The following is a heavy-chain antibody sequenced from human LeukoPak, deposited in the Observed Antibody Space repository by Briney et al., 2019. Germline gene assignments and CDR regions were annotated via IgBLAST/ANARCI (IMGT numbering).Heavy chain of an antibody. CDR1: GYTFTSYY. J-gene: IGHJ3*02. Sequence: ASVKVSCKASGYTFTSYYMHWVRQAPGQGLEWMGIINPSGGSTGYAQKFQGRVTMTRDMSTSTVYMELSSLRSEDTAVYYCARAVYYDSSAPDRPGDAFDIWGQGTMVTVSS. CDR3: ARAVYYDSSAPDRPGDAFDI. D-gene: IGHD3-22*01. V-gene: IGHV1-46*01. CDR2: INPSGGST.